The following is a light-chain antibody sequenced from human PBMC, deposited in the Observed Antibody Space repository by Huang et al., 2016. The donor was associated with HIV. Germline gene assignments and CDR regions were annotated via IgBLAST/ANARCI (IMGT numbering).Light chain of an antibody. CDR2: GAS. J-gene: IGKJ2*01. CDR3: QQYHNWPYT. V-gene: IGKV3-15*01. CDR1: QSVAIN. Sequence: EIIMTQSPATLSLSPGEGASLPCRANQSVAINLAWYLHRPGQSPRILIFGASTRASGLPGRFSGSGSGTQFTLTVSGLQSEDFAVYYCQQYHNWPYTFGQGTKLEI.